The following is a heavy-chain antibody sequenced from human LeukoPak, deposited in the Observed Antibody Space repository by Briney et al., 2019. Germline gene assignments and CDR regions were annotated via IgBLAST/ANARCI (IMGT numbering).Heavy chain of an antibody. J-gene: IGHJ5*02. CDR3: ARVNYYDFWSGYISSGWFDP. CDR2: INHSGST. CDR1: GGSFSGYY. Sequence: SETLSLTCAVYGGSFSGYYWSWIRQPPGKGLEWIGEINHSGSTNYNPSLKSRVTISVDTSKNQFSLKLSSVTAADTAVYYCARVNYYDFWSGYISSGWFDPWGQGTLVTVSS. D-gene: IGHD3-3*01. V-gene: IGHV4-34*01.